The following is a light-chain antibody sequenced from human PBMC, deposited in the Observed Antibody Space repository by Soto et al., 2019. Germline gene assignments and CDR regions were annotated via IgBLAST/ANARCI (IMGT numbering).Light chain of an antibody. CDR2: GAS. J-gene: IGKJ4*01. CDR1: QSVSSN. V-gene: IGKV3-15*01. CDR3: QHRANWPLT. Sequence: EIVMTQSPATLSVSPGERATLSCRASQSVSSNLAWYQQKPGQAPRLLIYGASTRATGIPARFSGSGSGTEFTLTISSLQSEDFAVYYCQHRANWPLTFGGGTKV.